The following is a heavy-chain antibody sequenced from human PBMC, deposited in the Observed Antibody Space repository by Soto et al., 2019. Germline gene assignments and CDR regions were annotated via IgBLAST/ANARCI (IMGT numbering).Heavy chain of an antibody. CDR3: ARDPALVGTIPPYSGYDWWWFDP. J-gene: IGHJ5*02. CDR1: GFTFSSYS. D-gene: IGHD5-12*01. V-gene: IGHV3-48*01. CDR2: ISSSSSTI. Sequence: GGSLRLSCAASGFTFSSYSMNWVRQAPGKGLEWVSYISSSSSTIYYADSVKGRFTISRDNAKNSLYLQMNSLRAEDTAVYYCARDPALVGTIPPYSGYDWWWFDPWGQGTLVTVSS.